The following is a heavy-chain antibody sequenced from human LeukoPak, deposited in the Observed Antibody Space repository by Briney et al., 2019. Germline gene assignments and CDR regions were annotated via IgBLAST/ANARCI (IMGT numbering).Heavy chain of an antibody. J-gene: IGHJ4*02. CDR3: ARGVVYYYDSSGYFDY. CDR1: AGSISSYY. CDR2: IYYSGST. V-gene: IGHV4-59*01. Sequence: SETLSLTSSVSAGSISSYYWSWIRQPPGKGLEWIGYIYYSGSTNYNPSLKSRVTISVDTSKNQFSLKLSSVTAADTAVYYCARGVVYYYDSSGYFDYWGQGTLVTVSS. D-gene: IGHD3-22*01.